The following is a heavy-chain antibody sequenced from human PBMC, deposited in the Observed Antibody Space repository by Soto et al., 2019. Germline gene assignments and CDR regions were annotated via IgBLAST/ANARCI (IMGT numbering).Heavy chain of an antibody. D-gene: IGHD3-9*01. Sequence: EVQLVESGGGLVQPGGSLRLSCAASGFTFSSYSMNWVRQAPGTGLEWVSYISSSSSTIYYADSVKGRFTISRDNAKNSLYLQMNSLRDEHTAVYYCSRVVRYAPRFDYWRQRTLVTIPS. CDR1: GFTFSSYS. V-gene: IGHV3-48*02. CDR2: ISSSSSTI. J-gene: IGHJ4*02. CDR3: SRVVRYAPRFDY.